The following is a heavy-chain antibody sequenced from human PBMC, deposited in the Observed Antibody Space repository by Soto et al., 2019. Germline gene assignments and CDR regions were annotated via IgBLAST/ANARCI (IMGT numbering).Heavy chain of an antibody. V-gene: IGHV4-30-2*01. CDR2: IYHSGST. CDR1: GGSISSGDYS. CDR3: ARHLYGTYAVDV. Sequence: SETLSLTCAVSGGSISSGDYSWSWIRQPPGKGLEWIGYIYHSGSTYYNPSLKSRVTISVDTPKNQFSLKLSSVTAADTAVYYCARHLYGTYAVDVRGQGTTVTVSS. D-gene: IGHD4-17*01. J-gene: IGHJ6*02.